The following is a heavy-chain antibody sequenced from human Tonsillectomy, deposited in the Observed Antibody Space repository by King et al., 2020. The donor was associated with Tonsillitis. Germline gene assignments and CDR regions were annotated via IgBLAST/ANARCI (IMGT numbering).Heavy chain of an antibody. CDR3: AGLHPIAAAGTANYYYYMDV. D-gene: IGHD6-13*01. J-gene: IGHJ6*03. CDR2: IYYSGST. V-gene: IGHV4-39*01. CDR1: GGSISSSSYY. Sequence: QLQESGPGLVKPSETLSLTCTVSGGSISSSSYYWGWIRQPPGKGLEWIGSIYYSGSTYYNPSLKSRVTISVDTSKNQFSLKLSSVTAADTAVYYCAGLHPIAAAGTANYYYYMDVWGKGTTVTVSS.